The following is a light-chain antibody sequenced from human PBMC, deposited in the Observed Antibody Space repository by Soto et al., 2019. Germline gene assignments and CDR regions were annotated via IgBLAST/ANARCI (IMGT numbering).Light chain of an antibody. CDR2: DVS. CDR1: SSDVGGYNY. Sequence: QAVVTQPASVSGSPGQSITISCTGTSSDVGGYNYVSWYQQHPGKAPKLMIYDVSNRPSGVSNRFPGSKSGNTASLTISGLQAEDEADYYCSSYTSSSTLVVFGGGTKLTVL. CDR3: SSYTSSSTLVV. V-gene: IGLV2-14*01. J-gene: IGLJ2*01.